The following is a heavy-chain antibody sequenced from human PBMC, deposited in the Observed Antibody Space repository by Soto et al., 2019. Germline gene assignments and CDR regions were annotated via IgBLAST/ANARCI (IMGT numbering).Heavy chain of an antibody. Sequence: GGSLRLSCTASGFTFGDYAMSWFRQAPGKGLEWVGFIRSKAYGGTTEYAASVKGRFTISRDDSKSIAYLQMNSLKTEDTAVYYCTRDSHIGFGELFEGQHFDYWGQGTLVTVSS. CDR2: IRSKAYGGTT. J-gene: IGHJ4*02. CDR3: TRDSHIGFGELFEGQHFDY. CDR1: GFTFGDYA. D-gene: IGHD3-10*01. V-gene: IGHV3-49*03.